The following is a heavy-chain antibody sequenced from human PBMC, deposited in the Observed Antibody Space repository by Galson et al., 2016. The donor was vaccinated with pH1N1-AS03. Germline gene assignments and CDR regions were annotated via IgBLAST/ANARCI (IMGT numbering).Heavy chain of an antibody. D-gene: IGHD6-6*01. Sequence: LSLTCTVSGGSITNYYWTWIRQPPGKGLEWIGYIYYNGPANYNPSLNSRVTISADTSKKQFFLNRTSVTAADTAVYFCTRGGTYSSASPAYFGYWGQGTLVTVSS. CDR2: IYYNGPA. V-gene: IGHV4-59*01. CDR3: TRGGTYSSASPAYFGY. J-gene: IGHJ4*02. CDR1: GGSITNYY.